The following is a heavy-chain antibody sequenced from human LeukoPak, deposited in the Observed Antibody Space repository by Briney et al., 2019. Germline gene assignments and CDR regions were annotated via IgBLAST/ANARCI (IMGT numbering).Heavy chain of an antibody. CDR3: AKDQSSSWSLFQH. V-gene: IGHV3-33*06. J-gene: IGHJ1*01. CDR2: IWYDGSNK. Sequence: PGGSLRLSCAASGFTFSSYGMHWVRQAPGKGLEWVAVIWYDGSNKYYADSVKGRFTISRDNSKNTLYPQMNSLRAEDTAVYYCAKDQSSSWSLFQHWGQGTLVTVSS. CDR1: GFTFSSYG. D-gene: IGHD6-13*01.